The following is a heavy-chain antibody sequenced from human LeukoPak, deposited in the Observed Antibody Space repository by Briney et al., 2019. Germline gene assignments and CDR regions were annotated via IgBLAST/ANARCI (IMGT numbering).Heavy chain of an antibody. D-gene: IGHD3-3*01. CDR1: GFTFSSHW. V-gene: IGHV3-7*01. Sequence: GGSLRLSCAGSGFTFSSHWMNWVRQAPGKGLEWVASIKEDGSEKHYVDSVSGRFTISRDNAKNSLHLQMSSLRAEDAAVYYCARRGITISGVLVYHYSGLDVWGQGTTVTVSS. CDR2: IKEDGSEK. J-gene: IGHJ6*02. CDR3: ARRGITISGVLVYHYSGLDV.